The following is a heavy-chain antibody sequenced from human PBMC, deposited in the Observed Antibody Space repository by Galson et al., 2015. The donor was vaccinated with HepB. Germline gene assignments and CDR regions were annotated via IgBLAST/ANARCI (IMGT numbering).Heavy chain of an antibody. CDR2: INPYSGDT. J-gene: IGHJ4*02. Sequence: SVKVSCKASGYTFTAYHMHWVRQVPGQGLEWMGWINPYSGDTNYVQKFQGRVTMTRDTSINTVYMELSRLTSDDTAVYYCARARSLGYGDYVNWGQGTLITVSS. CDR3: ARARSLGYGDYVN. V-gene: IGHV1-2*02. D-gene: IGHD4-17*01. CDR1: GYTFTAYH.